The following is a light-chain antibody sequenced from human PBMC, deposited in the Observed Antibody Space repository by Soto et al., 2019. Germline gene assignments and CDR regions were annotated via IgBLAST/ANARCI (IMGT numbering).Light chain of an antibody. CDR1: QTISSY. CDR2: AAS. V-gene: IGKV1-33*01. CDR3: QQYDNLPIT. J-gene: IGKJ5*01. Sequence: DIQVTQSPAALSASVGDRVTITCRASQTISSYLNWYQHKPGKAPNLLIYAASSLQSGVPSRFSGSGSGTDFTFTISSLQPEDIATYYCQQYDNLPITFGQGTRLE.